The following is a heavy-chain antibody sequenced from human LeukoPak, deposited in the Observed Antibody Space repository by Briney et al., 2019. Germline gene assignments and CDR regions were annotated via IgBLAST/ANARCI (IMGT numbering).Heavy chain of an antibody. CDR1: GFAFNSYA. V-gene: IGHV3-23*01. Sequence: GGSLRPSCVASGFAFNSYAMYWVRQAPGKGLEWVSGVFGSGGSAHYADSVKGRFTISRDNSKNTVYLDMNSLRDEDTAIYYCGKTTAGYSSGQKPAWPVDYWGPGTLVTVSS. CDR2: VFGSGGSA. J-gene: IGHJ4*02. CDR3: GKTTAGYSSGQKPAWPVDY. D-gene: IGHD2-15*01.